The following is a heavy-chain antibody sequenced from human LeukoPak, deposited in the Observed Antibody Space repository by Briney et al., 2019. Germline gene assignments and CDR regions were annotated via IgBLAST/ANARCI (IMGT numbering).Heavy chain of an antibody. Sequence: SETLSLTCTVSGGSISSSSYYWGWIRQPPGKGLEWIGSIYYSGSTYYNPSLKSRVTMSVDTSKNQFSLKLSSVTAADTAVYYCARENYGDYHFDYWGQGTLVTVSS. CDR2: IYYSGST. CDR1: GGSISSSSYY. J-gene: IGHJ4*02. D-gene: IGHD4-17*01. CDR3: ARENYGDYHFDY. V-gene: IGHV4-39*07.